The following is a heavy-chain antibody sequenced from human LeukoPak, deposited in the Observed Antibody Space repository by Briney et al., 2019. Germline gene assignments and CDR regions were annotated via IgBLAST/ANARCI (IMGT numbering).Heavy chain of an antibody. V-gene: IGHV1-46*01. D-gene: IGHD1-26*01. CDR1: GYSFTSYY. J-gene: IGHJ5*02. CDR2: INPGGGSP. CDR3: ARDYGGSFGP. Sequence: ASVKVSCKASGYSFTSYYIHWVRQAPGQGLEWIGRINPGGGSPIYAQNFQGRVTMTRDTSTSTLYLELSSLRSEDTAFYYCARDYGGSFGPWGQGSLVTVSS.